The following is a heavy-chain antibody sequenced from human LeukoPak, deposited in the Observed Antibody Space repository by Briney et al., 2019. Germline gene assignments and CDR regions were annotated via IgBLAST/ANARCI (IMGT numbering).Heavy chain of an antibody. V-gene: IGHV3-33*08. D-gene: IGHD1-1*01. CDR3: ARNNWNSRTQRWFYFDY. Sequence: PGGSLRLSCAASGFTFSSYGMNWVRQAPGKGLEWLAIIWHDGSNEYYEDSVKGRFTISRDNSKNTVYLQMDSLRAEDTAVYYCARNNWNSRTQRWFYFDYWGQGTLVTVSS. CDR2: IWHDGSNE. CDR1: GFTFSSYG. J-gene: IGHJ4*02.